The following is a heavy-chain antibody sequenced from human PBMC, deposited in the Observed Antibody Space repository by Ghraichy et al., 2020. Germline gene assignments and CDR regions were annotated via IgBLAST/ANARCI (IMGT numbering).Heavy chain of an antibody. CDR3: ARAGLGYCSGGSCYWGLWYYYYGMDV. V-gene: IGHV4-59*01. D-gene: IGHD2-15*01. CDR2: IYYSGST. Sequence: SETLSLTCTVSGGSISSYYWSWIRQPPGKGLEWIGYIYYSGSTNYNPSLKSRVTISVDTSKNQFSLKLSSVTAADTAVYYCARAGLGYCSGGSCYWGLWYYYYGMDVWGQGTTVTVSS. CDR1: GGSISSYY. J-gene: IGHJ6*02.